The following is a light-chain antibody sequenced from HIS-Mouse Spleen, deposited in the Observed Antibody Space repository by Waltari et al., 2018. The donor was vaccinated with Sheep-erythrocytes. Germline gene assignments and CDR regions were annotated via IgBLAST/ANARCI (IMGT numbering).Light chain of an antibody. V-gene: IGLV2-11*01. J-gene: IGLJ1*01. CDR1: SSDVGGYNH. Sequence: QSALTQPRSVSGSPGQAVTISCTGTSSDVGGYNHVSWYQQHPGKAPKLMIYDVSQLPSGVPDRFSGSKSGNTASLTISGLQAEDEADYYCCSYAGSYNHVFATGTKVTVL. CDR3: CSYAGSYNHV. CDR2: DVS.